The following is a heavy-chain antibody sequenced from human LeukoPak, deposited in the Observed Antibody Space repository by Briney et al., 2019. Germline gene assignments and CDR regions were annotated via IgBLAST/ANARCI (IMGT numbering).Heavy chain of an antibody. CDR3: ARASLPNSSSSRRYYYMDV. Sequence: PSETLSLTCAVYGGSFSGYYWSWIRQPPGKGLEWIGEINHSGSTNYDPSLKSRVTISVDTSKNQFSLKLGSVTAADTAVYYCARASLPNSSSSRRYYYMDVWGKGTTVTVSS. J-gene: IGHJ6*03. D-gene: IGHD6-6*01. CDR1: GGSFSGYY. V-gene: IGHV4-34*01. CDR2: INHSGST.